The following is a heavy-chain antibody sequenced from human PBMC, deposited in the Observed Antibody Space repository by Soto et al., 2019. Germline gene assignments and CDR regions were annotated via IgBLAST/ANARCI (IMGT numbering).Heavy chain of an antibody. CDR3: ATDVVSTADDY. CDR2: VSSSGGST. CDR1: GFTFTSCA. J-gene: IGHJ4*02. D-gene: IGHD1-26*01. Sequence: EVQLLESGGGLGQPGGSLRLSCAASGFTFTSCAMSWVRQAPGQGLEWVSSVSSSGGSTYYADSVKGRFTVSRDNSKNTLYLQMNSLRAEDTAVYYCATDVVSTADDYWGQGTLVTVSS. V-gene: IGHV3-23*01.